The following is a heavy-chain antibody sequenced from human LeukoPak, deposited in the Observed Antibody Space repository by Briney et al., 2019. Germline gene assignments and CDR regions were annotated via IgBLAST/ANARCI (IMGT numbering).Heavy chain of an antibody. CDR1: GGSISRSDW. CDR2: IFHSGST. V-gene: IGHV4-4*02. D-gene: IGHD5-24*01. CDR3: ARDASLQTGAFDV. Sequence: PSGTLSLTCAVSGGSISRSDWWSWVRQSPGKGLEWIGEIFHSGSTKYNPSLKSRVTISVDKSKNQFSLNLTSVTAADTAMYYCARDASLQTGAFDVWGQGAMVTVSS. J-gene: IGHJ3*01.